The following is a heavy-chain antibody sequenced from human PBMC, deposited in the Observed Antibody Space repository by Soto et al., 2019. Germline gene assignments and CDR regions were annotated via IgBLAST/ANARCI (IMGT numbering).Heavy chain of an antibody. Sequence: GGSLRLSCAASGFTFSRYAMSWGRQAPGKGLEWVSVISGSGDSTYYADSVKGRFTISRDNSRNTLYLQMNSLRAEDTAVYYCAKHSSSSGSYYFYIMDVWGQGTSVTVSS. CDR3: AKHSSSSGSYYFYIMDV. D-gene: IGHD6-6*01. V-gene: IGHV3-23*01. J-gene: IGHJ6*02. CDR2: ISGSGDST. CDR1: GFTFSRYA.